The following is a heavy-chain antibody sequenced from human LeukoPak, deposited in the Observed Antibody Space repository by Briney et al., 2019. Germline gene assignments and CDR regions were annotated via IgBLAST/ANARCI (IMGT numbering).Heavy chain of an antibody. D-gene: IGHD3-10*01. V-gene: IGHV3-15*01. CDR1: GFTFSNAW. CDR2: IKSKTDGGTT. CDR3: KGELDGSGSYIQLANWFDP. Sequence: GGSLRLSCAASGFTFSNAWMSWVRQAPGKGLEWVGRIKSKTDGGTTDYAAPVKGRFTISRDDSKNTLYLQMNSLKTEDTAVYYCKGELDGSGSYIQLANWFDPWGQGTLVTVSS. J-gene: IGHJ5*02.